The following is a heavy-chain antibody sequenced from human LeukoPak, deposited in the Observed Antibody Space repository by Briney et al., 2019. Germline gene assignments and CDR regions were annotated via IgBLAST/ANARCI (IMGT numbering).Heavy chain of an antibody. CDR2: INPSSGGT. J-gene: IGHJ3*02. CDR3: ARDPSYCGGDCYAFDI. D-gene: IGHD2-21*02. V-gene: IGHV1-46*01. CDR1: GYTFINYY. Sequence: ASVKVSCKASGYTFINYYLHWVRRAPGQGLEWMGIINPSSGGTSYAQKFQGRVTMTRATSTSTVYMELSSLRPEDTAVYYCARDPSYCGGDCYAFDIWGQGTMVTVSS.